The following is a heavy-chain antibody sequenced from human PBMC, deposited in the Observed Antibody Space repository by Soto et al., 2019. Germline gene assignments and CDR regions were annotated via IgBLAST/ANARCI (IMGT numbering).Heavy chain of an antibody. D-gene: IGHD2-2*01. CDR2: IIPIFGTA. Sequence: QVQLVQSGAEVKKPGSSVKVSCQASGGTFSSYDISWVRQAPGQGLEWMGGIIPIFGTANYGQKFRGRVTITADKSTSTAYMELSSLRSEDTAVYCCARERGEIIVVVPAAPNWYDPWGQGTLVTVSS. CDR3: ARERGEIIVVVPAAPNWYDP. J-gene: IGHJ5*02. V-gene: IGHV1-69*06. CDR1: GGTFSSYD.